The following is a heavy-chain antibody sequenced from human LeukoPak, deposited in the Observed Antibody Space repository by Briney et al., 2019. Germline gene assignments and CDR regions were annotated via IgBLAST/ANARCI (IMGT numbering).Heavy chain of an antibody. D-gene: IGHD1-26*01. Sequence: GGSLRLSCAASGFTFSDYYMSWIRQAPGKGLEWVSSISSSSSYIYYADSVKGRFTISRDNAKNSLYLQMNSLRAEDTAVYYCATVPPRPPGRHWGQGTLVTVSS. J-gene: IGHJ4*02. V-gene: IGHV3-11*06. CDR1: GFTFSDYY. CDR2: ISSSSSYI. CDR3: ATVPPRPPGRH.